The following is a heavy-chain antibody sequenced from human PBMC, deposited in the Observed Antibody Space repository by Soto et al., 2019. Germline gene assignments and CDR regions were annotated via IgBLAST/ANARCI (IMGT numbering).Heavy chain of an antibody. CDR2: IYHSGST. CDR1: GASVTITNW. J-gene: IGHJ4*02. D-gene: IGHD6-19*01. V-gene: IGHV4-4*02. Sequence: QVQLQESGPGLVKPSGTLSLACAVSGASVTITNWWTWVRQPPGKGLEWIGAIYHSGSTNYNPSLQSRLTISVDKSKNQFSLKLSSVTAADTALYYCARLGSGFDYWGQGTLVTVSS. CDR3: ARLGSGFDY.